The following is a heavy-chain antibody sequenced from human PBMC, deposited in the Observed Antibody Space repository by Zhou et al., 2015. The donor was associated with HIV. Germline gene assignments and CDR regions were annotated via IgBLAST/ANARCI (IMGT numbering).Heavy chain of an antibody. Sequence: QVHLVQSGAEVKKPGSSVKVSCKASGGTFSSYGITWVRQAPGQGLEWMGGIIPTFGAAHYAQTFQGRVTITADESTSTAYMELSSLRSEDTAVYYCARDKETGTTSKVAFDIWGQGTMVTVSS. CDR2: IIPTFGAA. D-gene: IGHD1-7*01. CDR1: GGTFSSYG. CDR3: ARDKETGTTSKVAFDI. J-gene: IGHJ3*02. V-gene: IGHV1-69*01.